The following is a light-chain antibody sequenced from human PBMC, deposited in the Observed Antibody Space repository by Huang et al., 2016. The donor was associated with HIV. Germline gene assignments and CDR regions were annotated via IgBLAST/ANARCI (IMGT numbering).Light chain of an antibody. CDR1: QSVSDN. CDR2: GAS. J-gene: IGKJ1*01. Sequence: EIVMTQSPATLSVSPGERATLSCRASQSVSDNVAWYKQDRGQAPRLLIYGASTRATGIPARFSGSVSGTEFTLTISSLQSEDFGVYWCLQYNTWPRTFGQGTKVEV. V-gene: IGKV3D-15*01. CDR3: LQYNTWPRT.